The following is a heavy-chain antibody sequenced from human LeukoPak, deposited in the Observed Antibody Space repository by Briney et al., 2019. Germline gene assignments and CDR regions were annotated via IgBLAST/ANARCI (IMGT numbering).Heavy chain of an antibody. CDR3: AKLRGARLYNWFDP. Sequence: GGSLRLSCAASGFTFSSYAMSWVRQAPGKGLEWVSAISGSGGSTYYADSVKGRFTISRDNSKNTLYLQMNSLRAEDTAVYYCAKLRGARLYNWFDPWGQEPWSPSPQ. D-gene: IGHD1-26*01. CDR1: GFTFSSYA. CDR2: ISGSGGST. V-gene: IGHV3-23*01. J-gene: IGHJ5*02.